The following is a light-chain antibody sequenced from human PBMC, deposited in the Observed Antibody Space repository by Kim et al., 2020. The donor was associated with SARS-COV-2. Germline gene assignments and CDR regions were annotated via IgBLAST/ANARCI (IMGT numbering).Light chain of an antibody. CDR3: QQYGSSPRWT. CDR2: GAT. J-gene: IGKJ1*01. CDR1: ESVSRDY. V-gene: IGKV3-20*01. Sequence: EIVLPQSPGPLPLSPGEGATLSCRASESVSRDYLAWYQQRPGQAPRLLISGATRRASGIPDRFSGSGSGTDFTLTISRLEPEDFAIYCCQQYGSSPRWTFGQGTKVDIK.